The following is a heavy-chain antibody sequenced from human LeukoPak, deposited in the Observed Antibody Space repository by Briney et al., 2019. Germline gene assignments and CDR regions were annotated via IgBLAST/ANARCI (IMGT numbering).Heavy chain of an antibody. Sequence: GRSLRLSCAASGFTFSSYGMHWVRQAPGKGLEWVAVIWYDGSNKYYADSVKGRFTISRDNSKNTLYLQMNSLRAEDTAVYYWGRGGVFLTGYPGADWYFDLGGRGPLVTFPS. CDR3: GRGGVFLTGYPGADWYFDL. D-gene: IGHD3-9*01. V-gene: IGHV3-33*01. CDR1: GFTFSSYG. J-gene: IGHJ2*01. CDR2: IWYDGSNK.